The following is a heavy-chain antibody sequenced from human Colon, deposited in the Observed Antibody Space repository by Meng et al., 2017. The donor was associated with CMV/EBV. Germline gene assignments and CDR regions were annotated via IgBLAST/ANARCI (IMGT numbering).Heavy chain of an antibody. D-gene: IGHD2-15*01. CDR1: DFTLNTYA. Sequence: GESLKISCTASDFTLNTYAMSWVRQAPGKGLEWVSVISGSGGRTYYTDSVKGRFTISRDNAKNSLYLQMNSLRAEDTAVYYCARDLVAATPAFDYWGQGTLVTVSS. V-gene: IGHV3-23*01. CDR3: ARDLVAATPAFDY. J-gene: IGHJ4*02. CDR2: ISGSGGRT.